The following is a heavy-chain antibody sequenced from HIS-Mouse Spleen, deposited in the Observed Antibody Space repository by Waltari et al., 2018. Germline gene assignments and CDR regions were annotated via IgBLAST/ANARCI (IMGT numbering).Heavy chain of an antibody. CDR2: ISSSSSYI. CDR3: ARRLLTGDAFDI. J-gene: IGHJ3*02. CDR1: GFPFSSYS. Sequence: VRLVRSGGGLVKPGGSMGLSWAPSGFPFSSYSLNWLRQAPGKGLEWVSSISSSSSYIYYADSVKGRFTISRDNAKNSLYLQMNSLRAEDTAVYYCARRLLTGDAFDIWGQGTMVTVSS. D-gene: IGHD7-27*01. V-gene: IGHV3-21*01.